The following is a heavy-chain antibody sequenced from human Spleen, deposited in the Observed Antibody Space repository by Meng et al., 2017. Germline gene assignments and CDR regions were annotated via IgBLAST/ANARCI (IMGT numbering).Heavy chain of an antibody. J-gene: IGHJ5*02. Sequence: QAQLVESGGGVVQPGRSLRLSCAASGFDFSAYAMRWVRQTPGKGLEWVAMAGHDGNSACYADSVEGRFTISKDNSRNTVDLQMNSLRPDDTAVYYCARDVSRYSGSSGWFDPWGQGTLVTVSS. CDR3: ARDVSRYSGSSGWFDP. CDR1: GFDFSAYA. D-gene: IGHD1-26*01. CDR2: AGHDGNSA. V-gene: IGHV3-30*03.